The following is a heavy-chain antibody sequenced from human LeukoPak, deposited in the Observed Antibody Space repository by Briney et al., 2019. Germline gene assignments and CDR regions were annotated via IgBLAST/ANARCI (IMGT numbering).Heavy chain of an antibody. CDR1: GYTFSSYD. J-gene: IGHJ2*01. CDR2: MNPNSGNT. D-gene: IGHD1-1*01. V-gene: IGHV1-8*01. CDR3: ARELISTTWRGNRSYFDL. Sequence: ASVKVSCTASGYTFSSYDINWVRQATGQGLEWMGWMNPNSGNTDYAQRFQGRVTMTRNTSISTAYMELSSLRSEDTAVYYCARELISTTWRGNRSYFDLWGRGTLVTVSS.